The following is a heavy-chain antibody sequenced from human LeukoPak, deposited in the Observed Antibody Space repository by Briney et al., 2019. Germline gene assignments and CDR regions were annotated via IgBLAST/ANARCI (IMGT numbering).Heavy chain of an antibody. CDR2: ISSSSSYI. CDR3: ARDGYSSGWYRRRGMDV. Sequence: GGSLRLSCAASGFTFSSYSMNWVRQAPGKGLEWVSSISSSSSYIYYADSVKGRFTISRDNAKNSLYLRMNSLRAEDTAVYYCARDGYSSGWYRRRGMDVWGQGTTVTVSS. J-gene: IGHJ6*02. CDR1: GFTFSSYS. D-gene: IGHD6-19*01. V-gene: IGHV3-21*01.